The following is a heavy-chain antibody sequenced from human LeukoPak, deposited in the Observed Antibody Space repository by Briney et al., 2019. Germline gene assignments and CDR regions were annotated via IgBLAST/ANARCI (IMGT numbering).Heavy chain of an antibody. CDR3: ARGKTTVVTPFDY. CDR1: GGTFSSYA. CDR2: IIPILGIA. J-gene: IGHJ4*02. Sequence: SVKVSCKASGGTFSSYAISWVRQAPGQGLEWTGRIIPILGIANYAQKFQGRVTITADKSTSTAYMELSSLRSEDTAVYYCARGKTTVVTPFDYWGQGTPVTVSS. D-gene: IGHD4-23*01. V-gene: IGHV1-69*04.